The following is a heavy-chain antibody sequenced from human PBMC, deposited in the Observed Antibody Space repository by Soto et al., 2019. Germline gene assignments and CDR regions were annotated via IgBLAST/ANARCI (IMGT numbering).Heavy chain of an antibody. CDR1: GFTFDDYA. Sequence: PGGSLRLSCAASGFTFDDYAMHWVRQAPGKGLEWVSGISWNSGSIGYADSVKGRFTISRDNAKNSLYLQMNSLRAEDTALYYCAKDPNYYGSGSYPTDDYWGQGTLVTVSS. D-gene: IGHD3-10*01. J-gene: IGHJ4*02. V-gene: IGHV3-9*01. CDR2: ISWNSGSI. CDR3: AKDPNYYGSGSYPTDDY.